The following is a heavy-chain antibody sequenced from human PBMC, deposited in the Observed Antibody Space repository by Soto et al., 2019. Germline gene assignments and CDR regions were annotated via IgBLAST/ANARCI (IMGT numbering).Heavy chain of an antibody. CDR2: ISSSSSTI. CDR3: ARGGIYYYGSGSYPPRNNWFDP. Sequence: LRLSCAASGFTFSSYSMNWVRQAPGKGLEWVSYISSSSSTIYYADSVKGRFTISRDNAKNSLYLQMNSLRDEDTAVYYCARGGIYYYGSGSYPPRNNWFDPWGQGTLVTVSS. D-gene: IGHD3-10*01. J-gene: IGHJ5*02. V-gene: IGHV3-48*02. CDR1: GFTFSSYS.